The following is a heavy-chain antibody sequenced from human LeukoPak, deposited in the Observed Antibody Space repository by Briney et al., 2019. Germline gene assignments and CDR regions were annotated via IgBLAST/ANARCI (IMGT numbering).Heavy chain of an antibody. J-gene: IGHJ5*02. V-gene: IGHV3-23*01. Sequence: PGGSLRLSCAASGFTLSSYGMSWVRQAPGKGLEWVSAISGSGGSTYYADSVKGRFTISRDNSKNTLYLQMNSLRAEDTAVYYCAKDSWATVTNWFDPWGQGTLVTVSS. CDR3: AKDSWATVTNWFDP. D-gene: IGHD4-17*01. CDR2: ISGSGGST. CDR1: GFTLSSYG.